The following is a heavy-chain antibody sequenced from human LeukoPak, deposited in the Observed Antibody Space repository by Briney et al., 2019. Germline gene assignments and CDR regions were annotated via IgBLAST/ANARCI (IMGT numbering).Heavy chain of an antibody. J-gene: IGHJ4*02. V-gene: IGHV3-7*01. CDR2: IKQDGSEK. D-gene: IGHD3-22*01. Sequence: GGSLRLSCAASGFTFSSYWMSWVRQAPGKGLEWVANIKQDGSEKYYVDSVKGRFTISRDNAKNSLYLQMNSLRAEDTAVYYCAIDVSYGYYYAYYFDYWGQGTLVTVSS. CDR3: AIDVSYGYYYAYYFDY. CDR1: GFTFSSYW.